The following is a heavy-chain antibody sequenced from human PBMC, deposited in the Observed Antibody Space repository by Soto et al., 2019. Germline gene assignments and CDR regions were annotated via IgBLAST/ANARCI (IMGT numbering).Heavy chain of an antibody. Sequence: QVQLVESGGDVVQPGRSLRLSCAASGFTFSSYAMHWVRQAPGKGLEWVAVISYDGSNKYYADSVKGRFTISRDNSKNTLYLQMNSLRAEDTAVYYCAREYSSGWYGDYWGQGTLVTVSS. V-gene: IGHV3-30-3*01. CDR1: GFTFSSYA. D-gene: IGHD6-19*01. CDR3: AREYSSGWYGDY. CDR2: ISYDGSNK. J-gene: IGHJ4*02.